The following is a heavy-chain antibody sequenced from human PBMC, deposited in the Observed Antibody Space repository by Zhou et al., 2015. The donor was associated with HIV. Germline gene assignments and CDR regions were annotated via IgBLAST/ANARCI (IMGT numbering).Heavy chain of an antibody. CDR2: IIPVLPTP. CDR3: ATATLLFGELSPLDY. V-gene: IGHV1-69*01. CDR1: RGTFSTYG. Sequence: QLVQSGPEVKKPGSSVKVSCKASRGTFSTYGVSWVRQAPGQGLEWMGGIIPVLPTPSYSQKFQGRVTISADGSPSTVYMELSSLRFEDTAVYYCATATLLFGELSPLDYWGQGTLVTVSS. J-gene: IGHJ4*02. D-gene: IGHD3-10*02.